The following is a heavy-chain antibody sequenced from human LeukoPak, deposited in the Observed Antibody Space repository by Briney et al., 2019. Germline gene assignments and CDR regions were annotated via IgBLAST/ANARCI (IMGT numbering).Heavy chain of an antibody. Sequence: GESLKISCKGSGYSFTSYWIGWVRQMPGKGLEWMGIIYPGDSDTRYSPSFQGQVTISADKSISTAYLQWSSLKASDTAMYYCARQFGYYGSGSYYPSPFDYWGQGTLVTVSS. CDR1: GYSFTSYW. CDR2: IYPGDSDT. D-gene: IGHD3-10*01. J-gene: IGHJ4*02. CDR3: ARQFGYYGSGSYYPSPFDY. V-gene: IGHV5-51*01.